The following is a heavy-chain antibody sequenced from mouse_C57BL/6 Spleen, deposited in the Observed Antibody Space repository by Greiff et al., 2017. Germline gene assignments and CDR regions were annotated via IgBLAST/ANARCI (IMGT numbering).Heavy chain of an antibody. CDR1: GYTFTDYN. CDR3: ASVTPRYYFDY. CDR2: INPNNGGT. D-gene: IGHD2-12*01. Sequence: VQLQQSGPELVKPGASVKMSCKASGYTFTDYNMHWVKQSHGKSLEWIGYINPNNGGTSYNQKFKGKARLTVNKSSSTAYMELRSLTSEDSAVYYCASVTPRYYFDYWGQGTTLTVSS. J-gene: IGHJ2*01. V-gene: IGHV1-22*01.